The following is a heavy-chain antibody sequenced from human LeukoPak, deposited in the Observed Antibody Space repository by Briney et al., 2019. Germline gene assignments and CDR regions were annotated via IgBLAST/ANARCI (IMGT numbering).Heavy chain of an antibody. CDR2: IWYDGSNK. CDR1: GFTFSSYW. V-gene: IGHV3-33*08. J-gene: IGHJ6*03. Sequence: PGGSLRLSCAASGFTFSSYWLSWVRQAPGKGLEWVAVIWYDGSNKYYADSVKGRFTISRDNSKNTLYLQMNSLRAEDTAVYCASGLPYYYYMDVWGKGTTVTVSS. CDR3: ASGLPYYYYMDV.